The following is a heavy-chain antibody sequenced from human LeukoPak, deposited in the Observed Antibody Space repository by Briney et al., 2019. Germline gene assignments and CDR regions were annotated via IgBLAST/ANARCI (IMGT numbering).Heavy chain of an antibody. CDR1: GFTFSSYG. CDR3: AKNSAYYYYYMDV. CDR2: IRYDGSNK. D-gene: IGHD1-26*01. J-gene: IGHJ6*03. V-gene: IGHV3-30*02. Sequence: PGGSLRLSCAASGFTFSSYGMHWVRQAPGKGLEWVAFIRYDGSNKYYADSVKGRFTISRDNSKNTLYLQMNSLRAGDTAVYYCAKNSAYYYYYMDVWGKGTTVTISS.